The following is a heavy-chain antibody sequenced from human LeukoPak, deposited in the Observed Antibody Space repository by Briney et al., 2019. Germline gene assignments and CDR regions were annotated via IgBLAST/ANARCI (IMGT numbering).Heavy chain of an antibody. CDR3: ARSITIFGVVSNGMDV. D-gene: IGHD3-3*01. CDR2: IYYSGST. Sequence: SETLSLTCTVSVGSINSSSYYWGWIRQPPGKGLEWIGSIYYSGSTYYNPSLKSRVTISVDTSKNQFSLKLSSVTAADTAVYYCARSITIFGVVSNGMDVWGQGTTVTVSS. CDR1: VGSINSSSYY. J-gene: IGHJ6*02. V-gene: IGHV4-39*01.